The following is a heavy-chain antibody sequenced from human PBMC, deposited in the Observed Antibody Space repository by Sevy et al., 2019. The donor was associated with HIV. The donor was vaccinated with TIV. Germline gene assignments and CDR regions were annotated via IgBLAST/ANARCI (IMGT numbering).Heavy chain of an antibody. Sequence: GGSLRLSCTASGFTFGDYAMNWFRQAPGKGLEWVGFIRTKVYGGTTEYAGAVKGRVTISRDDSKSIAYRQMNSLKTEDTAVYYCTRGRYTYVPFDYWGQGTLVTVSS. CDR1: GFTFGDYA. V-gene: IGHV3-49*03. D-gene: IGHD3-10*02. CDR3: TRGRYTYVPFDY. CDR2: IRTKVYGGTT. J-gene: IGHJ4*02.